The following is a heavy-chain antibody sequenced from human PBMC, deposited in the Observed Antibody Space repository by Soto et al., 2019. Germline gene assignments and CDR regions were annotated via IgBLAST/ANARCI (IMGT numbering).Heavy chain of an antibody. D-gene: IGHD2-8*01. V-gene: IGHV1-69*01. J-gene: IGHJ6*02. CDR3: ARRRLEPEGANIPLMFGLDV. CDR1: GDTFTGHA. Sequence: QVQLVQSGAEVKKPGSSVRVSCKASGDTFTGHAITWVRQAPAQGLEWLGVITPLLGTANYAPNFQGRVTITADDSATTTFLDLTSLKFDDTAVYYCARRRLEPEGANIPLMFGLDVWGQGTTVTVSS. CDR2: ITPLLGTA.